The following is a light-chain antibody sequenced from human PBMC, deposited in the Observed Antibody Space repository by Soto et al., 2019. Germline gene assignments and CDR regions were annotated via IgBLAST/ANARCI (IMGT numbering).Light chain of an antibody. V-gene: IGLV2-14*01. CDR2: DVS. Sequence: QSALTQPASVSGSPGPSITISCTGNSSDVGGYNYVSWYQQHPGKAPKLMIYDVSNRPSGVSNRFSGSKSGNTASLTISGLQAEDEADYYCSSYTSSSTLLYVFGTGTKLTVL. CDR1: SSDVGGYNY. J-gene: IGLJ1*01. CDR3: SSYTSSSTLLYV.